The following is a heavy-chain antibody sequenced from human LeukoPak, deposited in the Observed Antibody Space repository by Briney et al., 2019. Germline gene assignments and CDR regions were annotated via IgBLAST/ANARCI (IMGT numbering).Heavy chain of an antibody. CDR1: GFTFSSSA. D-gene: IGHD6-13*01. Sequence: GGSLRLSCAASGFTFSSSAMNWVRQVPGKGLEWVSASGTAGDTYYADPVKGRFTISRDDSKNTLYLQMTSLRAEDTAVYYCAKKTPGTYPFDYWGQGTLVTISP. CDR3: AKKTPGTYPFDY. CDR2: SGTAGDT. V-gene: IGHV3-23*01. J-gene: IGHJ4*02.